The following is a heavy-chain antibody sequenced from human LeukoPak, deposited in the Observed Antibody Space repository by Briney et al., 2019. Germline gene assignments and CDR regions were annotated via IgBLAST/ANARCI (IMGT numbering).Heavy chain of an antibody. D-gene: IGHD1-1*01. CDR1: GFTFSSYS. CDR2: ISSSSYI. Sequence: GGSLRLSCAASGFTFSSYSMNWVRQAPGKGLEWVSSISSSSYIYYADSVKGRGTISRDNAKNSVYLQMNRLRAEDTAVYYCARSFASKKGEELAYWGQGTLVTVSS. V-gene: IGHV3-21*01. J-gene: IGHJ4*02. CDR3: ARSFASKKGEELAY.